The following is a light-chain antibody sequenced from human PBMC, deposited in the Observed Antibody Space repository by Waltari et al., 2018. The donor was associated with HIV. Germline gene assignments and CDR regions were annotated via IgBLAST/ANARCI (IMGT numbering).Light chain of an antibody. CDR2: DVS. CDR3: SSYTSSSSWV. Sequence: QSALTQPASVSGSPGQSITISCTGTSSDVGGYNYVSWYQHHPGKAPKVMIYDVSNRPSGVSSRFSGSKSGNTASLTISGLQAEDEADYYCSSYTSSSSWVFGGGTKLTVL. CDR1: SSDVGGYNY. J-gene: IGLJ3*02. V-gene: IGLV2-14*03.